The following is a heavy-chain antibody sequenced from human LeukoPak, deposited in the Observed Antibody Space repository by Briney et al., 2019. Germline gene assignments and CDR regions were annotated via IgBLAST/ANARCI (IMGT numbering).Heavy chain of an antibody. CDR2: ISGSGGST. CDR1: GFTFNSYA. J-gene: IGHJ4*02. CDR3: AKDPEEYYYDSSVN. Sequence: GGSLRLSCAASGFTFNSYALSWVRQAPGKGLEWVSAISGSGGSTYYADSVKGRFTISRDNSKNTLYLQMNSLRAEDTAVYYCAKDPEEYYYDSSVNWGQGTLVTVSS. D-gene: IGHD3-22*01. V-gene: IGHV3-23*01.